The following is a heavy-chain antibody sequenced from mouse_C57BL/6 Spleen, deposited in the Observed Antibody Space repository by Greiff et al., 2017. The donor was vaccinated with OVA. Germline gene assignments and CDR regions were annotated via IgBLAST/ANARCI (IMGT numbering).Heavy chain of an antibody. CDR2: ISYDGSN. Sequence: EVQLQQSGPGLVKPSQSLSLTCSVTGYSITSGYYWNWIRQFPGNKLEWMRYISYDGSNNYNPSLKNRISITRDTSKNQCFLKLNSVTTEDTATYYCARALYWYFDVWGTGTTVTVSS. CDR1: GYSITSGYY. V-gene: IGHV3-6*01. J-gene: IGHJ1*03. CDR3: ARALYWYFDV.